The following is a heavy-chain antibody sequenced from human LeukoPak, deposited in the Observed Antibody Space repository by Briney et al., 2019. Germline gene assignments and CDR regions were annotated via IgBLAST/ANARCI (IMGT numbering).Heavy chain of an antibody. J-gene: IGHJ4*02. CDR3: ARPLDSSNNYFDY. V-gene: IGHV3-23*01. Sequence: AGGSLRLSCAASEFTYGMNWVRQALGKGLECVSAISSSGSNTYYADSVKGRFTISRDNSKDTLYLQMNSLRAEDTAVYYCARPLDSSNNYFDYWGQGTLVTVSA. CDR2: ISSSGSNT. CDR1: EFTYG. D-gene: IGHD6-13*01.